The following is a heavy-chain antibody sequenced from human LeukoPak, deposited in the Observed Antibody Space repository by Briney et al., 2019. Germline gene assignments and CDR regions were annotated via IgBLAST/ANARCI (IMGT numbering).Heavy chain of an antibody. D-gene: IGHD3-10*01. CDR2: INDSGST. J-gene: IGHJ6*02. V-gene: IGHV4-34*01. CDR1: GGSFSGYY. CDR3: ARGVTMVRGVTYYYYYYGMDV. Sequence: SETLSLTCAVYGGSFSGYYWSWIRQPPGKGLEWIGEINDSGSTNYNPSLKSRVTISVDTSKNQFSLKLSSVTAADTAVYYCARGVTMVRGVTYYYYYYGMDVWGQGTTVTVSS.